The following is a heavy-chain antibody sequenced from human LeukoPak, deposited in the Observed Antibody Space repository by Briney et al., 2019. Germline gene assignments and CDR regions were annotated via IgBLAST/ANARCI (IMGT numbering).Heavy chain of an antibody. CDR3: AWSPSSIAALGWFDP. CDR2: ISAYNGNT. D-gene: IGHD6-6*01. Sequence: ASVKVSCKASGYTFTSYGISWVRQAPGQGLEWVGWISAYNGNTNYAQKLQGRVTMTTDTSTSTAYMELRSLRSDDTAVYYCAWSPSSIAALGWFDPWGQGTLVTVSS. J-gene: IGHJ5*02. CDR1: GYTFTSYG. V-gene: IGHV1-18*01.